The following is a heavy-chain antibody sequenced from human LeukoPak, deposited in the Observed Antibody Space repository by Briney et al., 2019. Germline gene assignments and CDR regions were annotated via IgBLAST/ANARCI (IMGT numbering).Heavy chain of an antibody. CDR2: IYYDGST. CDR3: ARQGEYTTSLGRKQFDY. V-gene: IGHV4-39*01. Sequence: PSQTLSLTCTASGGSISSSSYYWDWIRQSPGKGLEWIGNIYYDGSTHYNPSLKSRVTISVDTSKNQFSLKLSSVTAADTALYYCARQGEYTTSLGRKQFDYWGQGTLVTVSS. J-gene: IGHJ4*02. CDR1: GGSISSSSYY. D-gene: IGHD3-16*01.